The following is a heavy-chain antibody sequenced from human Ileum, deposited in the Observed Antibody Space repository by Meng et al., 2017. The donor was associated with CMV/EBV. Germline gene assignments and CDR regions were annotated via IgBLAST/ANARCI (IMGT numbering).Heavy chain of an antibody. J-gene: IGHJ4*02. CDR2: IFTEDNSA. D-gene: IGHD7-27*01. CDR1: GFTFTTYW. Sequence: GESLKISCAASGFTFTTYWIHWVRQAPGKGLEWVSHIFTEDNSARYADSVKGRFTVSRDNAKNRVYLQMNSLRAVDTAVYYCLRDRPHWERGQGTLVTVSS. V-gene: IGHV3-74*01. CDR3: LRDRPHWE.